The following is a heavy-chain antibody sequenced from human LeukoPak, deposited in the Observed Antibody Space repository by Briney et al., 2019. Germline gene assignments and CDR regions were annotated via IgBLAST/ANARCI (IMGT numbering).Heavy chain of an antibody. CDR2: IYHSGST. CDR3: ARHNYDSSGAFDI. Sequence: SETLSLTCTVSGYSISSGYYWGWIRQPPGKGLEWIGSIYHSGSTYYNPSLKSRVTISVDTSKNQFSLKLSSVTAADTAVYYCARHNYDSSGAFDIWGQETMVTVSS. CDR1: GYSISSGYY. D-gene: IGHD3-22*01. J-gene: IGHJ3*02. V-gene: IGHV4-38-2*02.